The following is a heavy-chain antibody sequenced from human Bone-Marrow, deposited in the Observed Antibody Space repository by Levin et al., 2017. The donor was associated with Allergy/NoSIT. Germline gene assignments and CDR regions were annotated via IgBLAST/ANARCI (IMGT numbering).Heavy chain of an antibody. V-gene: IGHV3-9*01. Sequence: SGGSLRLSCAASGFTFDDYAMHWVRQAPGKGLEWVSGISWDSASIVYADSVKGRFTISRDSAKKSLYLQMNSLKAEDTALYYCAKRRIAVSGTGWHFDLWGRGTLVTVSS. CDR1: GFTFDDYA. J-gene: IGHJ2*01. D-gene: IGHD6-19*01. CDR3: AKRRIAVSGTGWHFDL. CDR2: ISWDSASI.